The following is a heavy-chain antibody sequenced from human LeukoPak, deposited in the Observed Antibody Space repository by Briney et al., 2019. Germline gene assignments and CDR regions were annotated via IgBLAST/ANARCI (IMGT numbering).Heavy chain of an antibody. CDR1: GFTVSSNY. CDR2: IYSGGST. Sequence: GGSLRLSCAASGFTVSSNYMSWVRQAPGKGLEWVSVIYSGGSTYYSDSVKGRFTISRDNSKNTLYLQMNSLRAEDTAVYYCARADSSGYYLNSDAFDIWGQGTMVTVSS. CDR3: ARADSSGYYLNSDAFDI. V-gene: IGHV3-53*01. D-gene: IGHD3-22*01. J-gene: IGHJ3*02.